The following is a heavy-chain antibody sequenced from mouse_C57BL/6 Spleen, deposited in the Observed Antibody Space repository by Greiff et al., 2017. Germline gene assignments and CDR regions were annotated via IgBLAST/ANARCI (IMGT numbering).Heavy chain of an antibody. CDR3: ARGGLLQWYFDV. CDR1: GYTFTSYW. V-gene: IGHV1-64*01. CDR2: IHPNSGST. Sequence: VQLQQPGAELVKPGASVKLSCKASGYTFTSYWMHWVKQRPGQGLEWIGMIHPNSGSTNYNEKFKSKATLTVDKSSSTAYMQLSSLTSEDSAVYYCARGGLLQWYFDVWGTGTTVTVSS. D-gene: IGHD2-3*01. J-gene: IGHJ1*03.